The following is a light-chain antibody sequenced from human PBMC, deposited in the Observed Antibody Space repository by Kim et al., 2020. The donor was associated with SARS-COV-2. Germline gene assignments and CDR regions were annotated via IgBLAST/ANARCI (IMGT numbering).Light chain of an antibody. Sequence: SPGERAARSCRASHGVDTYLDWFQQKPGQAPRLLIYDASKRATGIPARFSGSGSGTDFTLTVSSLEPEDFAVYYCQQRDKWPFSFGPGTKVDIK. CDR3: QQRDKWPFS. CDR1: HGVDTY. CDR2: DAS. J-gene: IGKJ3*01. V-gene: IGKV3-11*01.